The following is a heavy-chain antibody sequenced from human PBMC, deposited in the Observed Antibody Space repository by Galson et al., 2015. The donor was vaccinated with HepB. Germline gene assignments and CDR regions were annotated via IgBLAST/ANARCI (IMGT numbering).Heavy chain of an antibody. CDR1: GFTFSTFD. V-gene: IGHV3-23*01. D-gene: IGHD3-22*01. CDR3: AKSPPDRSAYYAH. CDR2: ITSSGGNT. J-gene: IGHJ4*02. Sequence: SLRLSCAASGFTFSTFDMSWVRQAPGKGLEWVSAITSSGGNTFYADSVKGRFTISRDNSKNTLYLQMNSLRGEDTAVYFCAKSPPDRSAYYAHWGQGTLVTVSS.